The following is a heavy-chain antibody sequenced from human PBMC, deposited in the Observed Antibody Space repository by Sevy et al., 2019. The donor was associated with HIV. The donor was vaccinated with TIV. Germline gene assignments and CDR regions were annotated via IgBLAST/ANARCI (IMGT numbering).Heavy chain of an antibody. CDR2: ISWNSGSI. D-gene: IGHD2-15*01. J-gene: IGHJ3*02. CDR1: GFTFDDYA. Sequence: GGSLRLSCAASGFTFDDYAMHWVRQAPGKGLEWVSGISWNSGSIGYADSVKGRFTISRDNAKNSLYLQMNSLRVEETALCYCAKVNRGPYCSGGSCYSNDAFDIWGQGTMVTVSS. V-gene: IGHV3-9*01. CDR3: AKVNRGPYCSGGSCYSNDAFDI.